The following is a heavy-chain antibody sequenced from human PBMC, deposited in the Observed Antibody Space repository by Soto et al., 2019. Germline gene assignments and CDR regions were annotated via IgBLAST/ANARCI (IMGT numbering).Heavy chain of an antibody. Sequence: RGSLRLSCAASGFTFSSYGMHWVRQAPGKGLEWVAVIWYDGSNKYYADSVKGRFTISRDNSKNTLYLQMNSLRAEDTAVYYCARGYGDSDWGYDYWGQGTLVTVSS. CDR2: IWYDGSNK. CDR1: GFTFSSYG. CDR3: ARGYGDSDWGYDY. D-gene: IGHD4-17*01. V-gene: IGHV3-33*01. J-gene: IGHJ4*02.